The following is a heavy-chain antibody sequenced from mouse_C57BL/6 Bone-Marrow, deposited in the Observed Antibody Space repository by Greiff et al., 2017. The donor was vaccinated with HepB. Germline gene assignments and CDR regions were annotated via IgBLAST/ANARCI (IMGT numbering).Heavy chain of an antibody. J-gene: IGHJ2*01. V-gene: IGHV5-4*01. CDR2: ISDGGSYT. CDR1: GFTFSSYA. CDR3: ARDQNSLYFDY. Sequence: EVMLVESGGGLVKPGGSLKLSCAASGFTFSSYAMSWVRQTPEKRLEWVATISDGGSYTYYPDNVKGRFTISRDNAKNNLYLQMSHLKSEDTAMYYCARDQNSLYFDYWGQGTTLTVSS.